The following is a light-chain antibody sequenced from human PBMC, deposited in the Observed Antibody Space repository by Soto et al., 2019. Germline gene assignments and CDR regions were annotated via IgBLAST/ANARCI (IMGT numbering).Light chain of an antibody. V-gene: IGLV2-8*01. CDR2: EVS. CDR1: SSDVGAYNY. CDR3: TSYVGGDNWV. J-gene: IGLJ3*02. Sequence: QSALTQPPSASGSPGQSVTISCTGTSSDVGAYNYVSWYQQYPGKAPKLMIYEVSKRPSGVPDRFSGSKSGNTASLTVSGVQAEDQPDYHWTSYVGGDNWVVGGGTRLTVL.